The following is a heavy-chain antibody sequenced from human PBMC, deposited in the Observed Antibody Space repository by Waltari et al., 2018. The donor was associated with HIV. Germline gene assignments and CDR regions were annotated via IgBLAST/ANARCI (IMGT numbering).Heavy chain of an antibody. CDR2: INSGNGNS. Sequence: QVLLVQSGPEVKKPGASVTISCQASGYNFTSYTVHWVRQAPGRGLEWLGWINSGNGNSRYSPGVQDRLTMTRDISATTSYLVLSGLTSDDTALYFCARSGIVRGRNYELLVFWGQGT. CDR1: GYNFTSYT. CDR3: ARSGIVRGRNYELLVF. J-gene: IGHJ4*01. V-gene: IGHV1-3*01. D-gene: IGHD3-16*01.